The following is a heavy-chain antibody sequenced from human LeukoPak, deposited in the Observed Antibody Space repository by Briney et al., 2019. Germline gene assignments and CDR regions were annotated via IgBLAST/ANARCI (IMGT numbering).Heavy chain of an antibody. CDR1: GFTFSHYW. CDR3: VRDYDGDLGY. D-gene: IGHD4-23*01. CDR2: VKQDESSK. J-gene: IGHJ4*02. Sequence: GGSLRLSCAASGFTFSHYWMAWVRQAPGKGPEWVANVKQDESSKFYADSVKGRFTISRDNAKNSLYLQMNGLRVEDTALYYCVRDYDGDLGYWGQGTLVTVSS. V-gene: IGHV3-7*01.